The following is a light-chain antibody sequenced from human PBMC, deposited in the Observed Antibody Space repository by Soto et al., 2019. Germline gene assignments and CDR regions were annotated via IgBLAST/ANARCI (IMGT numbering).Light chain of an antibody. Sequence: EIVMTQSPATLSVSPGERATLSCRASQSVSSNLAWYQQKPGQAPRLLIYGASTRATGIPARFSGSGSGTEFTLTISSLQSEDFAVFYRQQYNNWPPITFGHGTRLEIK. J-gene: IGKJ5*01. CDR1: QSVSSN. CDR3: QQYNNWPPIT. CDR2: GAS. V-gene: IGKV3-15*01.